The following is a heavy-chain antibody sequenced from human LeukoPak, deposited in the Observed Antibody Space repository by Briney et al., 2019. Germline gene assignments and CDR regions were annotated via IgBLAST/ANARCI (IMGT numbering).Heavy chain of an antibody. CDR2: IKQDGSEK. Sequence: PGGSLRLSCAASGFTFSSYWMSWVRQAAGKGLEWVANIKQDGSEKYYVDSVKGRFTISRDNAKNSLYLQMNSLRAEDTAVYYCARGLRGYSYGYDFDYWGQGTLVTVSS. V-gene: IGHV3-7*04. D-gene: IGHD5-18*01. CDR1: GFTFSSYW. CDR3: ARGLRGYSYGYDFDY. J-gene: IGHJ4*02.